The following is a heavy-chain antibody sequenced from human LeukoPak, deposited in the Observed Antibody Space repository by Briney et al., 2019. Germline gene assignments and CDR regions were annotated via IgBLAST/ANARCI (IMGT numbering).Heavy chain of an antibody. J-gene: IGHJ4*02. CDR1: GFTFDDYA. V-gene: IGHV3-9*01. CDR3: AKDIFTMVRGVVDY. Sequence: PGGSLRLSCAASGFTFDDYAMHWVRQAPGKGLEWVSGISRNSGSIGYADSVKGRFTISRDNAKNSLYLQMNSLRAEDTALYYCAKDIFTMVRGVVDYWGQGTLVTVSS. CDR2: ISRNSGSI. D-gene: IGHD3-10*01.